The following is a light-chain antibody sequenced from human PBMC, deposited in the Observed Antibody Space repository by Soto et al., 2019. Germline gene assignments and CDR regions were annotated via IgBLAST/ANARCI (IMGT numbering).Light chain of an antibody. CDR1: QTITTW. CDR2: DAP. V-gene: IGKV1-5*01. CDR3: QQYNTLSGT. Sequence: DIQMTQSPSTLSASVGDRVTITCRASQTITTWLAWYQQKPGKAPKLLIYDAPTLESGVPSRFSGSGFGTEFSLTISSLQPDDFASYYCQQYNTLSGTFGQGTKVDIK. J-gene: IGKJ1*01.